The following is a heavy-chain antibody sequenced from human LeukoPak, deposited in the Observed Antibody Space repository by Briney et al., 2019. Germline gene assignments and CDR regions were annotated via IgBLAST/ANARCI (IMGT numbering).Heavy chain of an antibody. J-gene: IGHJ4*02. Sequence: SETLSLTCTVSGGSISSYYWSWIRQPPGKGLEWIGYIYYSGSTNYNPSLKSRVTISVDTSKNQFSLKLSSVTAADTAVYYCARGYYDSSGYTPGDYWGQGTLVTVSS. V-gene: IGHV4-59*01. CDR3: ARGYYDSSGYTPGDY. CDR1: GGSISSYY. CDR2: IYYSGST. D-gene: IGHD3-22*01.